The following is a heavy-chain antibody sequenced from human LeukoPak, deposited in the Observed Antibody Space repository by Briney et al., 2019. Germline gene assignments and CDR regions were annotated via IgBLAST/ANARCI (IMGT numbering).Heavy chain of an antibody. D-gene: IGHD1-26*01. Sequence: EASVKVSCKASGYTFTGYYMHWVRQAPGQGLEWMGWINPNSGGTNYAQKFQGRVTMTRDTSISTAYMELSRLRSDDTAVYYCARDFGEWELWRNFDYWGQGTLVTVSS. V-gene: IGHV1-2*02. CDR2: INPNSGGT. J-gene: IGHJ4*02. CDR1: GYTFTGYY. CDR3: ARDFGEWELWRNFDY.